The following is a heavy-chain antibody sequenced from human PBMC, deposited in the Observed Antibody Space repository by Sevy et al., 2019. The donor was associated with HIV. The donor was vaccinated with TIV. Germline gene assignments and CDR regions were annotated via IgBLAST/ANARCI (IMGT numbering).Heavy chain of an antibody. V-gene: IGHV3-48*02. CDR1: GFTLSSYT. D-gene: IGHD1-26*01. Sequence: GGSLRLSCEASGFTLSSYTMNWVRQSPEKGLEWVATFDRTDITHYADSVKGRFIISRDTAKNSLFLQMNSLRDDDTAMYFCVRDGRAIASHFDYWGRGTLVTVSS. CDR3: VRDGRAIASHFDY. J-gene: IGHJ4*02. CDR2: FDRTDIT.